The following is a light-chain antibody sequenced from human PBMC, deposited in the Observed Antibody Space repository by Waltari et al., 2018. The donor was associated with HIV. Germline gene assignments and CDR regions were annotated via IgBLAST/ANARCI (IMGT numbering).Light chain of an antibody. J-gene: IGLJ2*01. CDR2: EDN. V-gene: IGLV6-57*01. CDR3: QSYDNTDVV. Sequence: FILTQPHSVSESPGRTVTIPCTRSTGRIATKYVQGYQLRPGTSPTTVIYEDNQRPSGVPDRFSGSIDSSSNSASLTISGLKTEDEADYYCQSYDNTDVVFGGGTKLTVL. CDR1: TGRIATKY.